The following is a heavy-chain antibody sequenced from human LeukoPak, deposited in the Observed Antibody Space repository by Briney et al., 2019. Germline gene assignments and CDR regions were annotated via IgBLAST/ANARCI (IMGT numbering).Heavy chain of an antibody. CDR1: GGTFSSYA. D-gene: IGHD6-13*01. CDR3: ASREIAAAGLPLGY. V-gene: IGHV1-69*04. J-gene: IGHJ4*02. CDR2: IIPILGIA. Sequence: ASVKVSCKASGGTFSSYAISWVRQAPGQGLEWMGRIIPILGIANYAQKFQGRVTITTDESTSTAYMELSSLRSEDTAVYYCASREIAAAGLPLGYWGQGTLVTVSS.